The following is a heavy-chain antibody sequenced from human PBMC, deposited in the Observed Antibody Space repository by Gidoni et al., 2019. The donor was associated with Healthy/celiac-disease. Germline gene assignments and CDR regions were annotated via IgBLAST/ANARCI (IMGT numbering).Heavy chain of an antibody. J-gene: IGHJ4*02. CDR2: INHSGST. D-gene: IGHD3-10*02. CDR3: ARALRVSITMSQVYFDY. CDR1: GGSFSGYY. Sequence: QVQLQQWGAGLLKPSETLSLTCAVYGGSFSGYYWSWIRQPPGKGLEWIGEINHSGSTNYNPSLKSRVTISVDTSKNQFSLKLSSVTAADTAVYYCARALRVSITMSQVYFDYWGQGTLVTVSS. V-gene: IGHV4-34*01.